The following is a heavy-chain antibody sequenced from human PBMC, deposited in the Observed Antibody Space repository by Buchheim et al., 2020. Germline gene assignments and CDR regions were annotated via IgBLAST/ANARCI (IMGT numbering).Heavy chain of an antibody. CDR2: TNSDGSST. Sequence: EVQLVESGGDLVQPGGSLRLSCAASGFTFSNHWMHWVRQAPGKGLVWVSRTNSDGSSTAYADSVKGRFTISRDNAKNTLFLQMNSLRAEDTAVYYCAREQNWYFDLWGRGTL. J-gene: IGHJ2*01. CDR1: GFTFSNHW. CDR3: AREQNWYFDL. V-gene: IGHV3-74*01.